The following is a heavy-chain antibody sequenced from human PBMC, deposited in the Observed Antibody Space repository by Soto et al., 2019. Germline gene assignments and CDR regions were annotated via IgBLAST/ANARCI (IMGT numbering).Heavy chain of an antibody. CDR1: VGTFSTYA. D-gene: IGHD1-1*01. CDR3: ARQPNWNYYYYGMDV. Sequence: QVQLVQSGAEVKKPGSSVKVSCKASVGTFSTYAISWVRQAPGQGLEWMGGIIPIFNRPNYAQKFQARLTIAADESSSTAYMELSSLRSEDTAVYYCARQPNWNYYYYGMDVWGQGTTVTVSS. V-gene: IGHV1-69*12. J-gene: IGHJ6*02. CDR2: IIPIFNRP.